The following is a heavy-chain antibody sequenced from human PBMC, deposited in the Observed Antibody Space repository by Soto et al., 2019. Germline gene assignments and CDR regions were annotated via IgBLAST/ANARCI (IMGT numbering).Heavy chain of an antibody. CDR2: ISGSGGST. Sequence: PGGSLRLSCAASGFTFSSYAMSWVRQAPGKGLEWVSAISGSGGSTYYADSVKGRFTISRDNSKNTLYLQMNSLRAEDTAVYYCAKGGPGTYYYDSSGYHEYDYWGQGTLVTVSS. CDR3: AKGGPGTYYYDSSGYHEYDY. V-gene: IGHV3-23*01. CDR1: GFTFSSYA. J-gene: IGHJ4*02. D-gene: IGHD3-22*01.